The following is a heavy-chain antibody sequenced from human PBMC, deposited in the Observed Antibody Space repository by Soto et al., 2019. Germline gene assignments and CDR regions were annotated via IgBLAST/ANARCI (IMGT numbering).Heavy chain of an antibody. CDR3: ASYPPSAGDY. V-gene: IGHV3-48*02. Sequence: PGGSLRLSCAASGFTFSNYGMNWVRQAPGKGLEWVSYISSGSSTIYYADSVKGRFTISRDNVKNSLYLQMNSLRDEDTAVYYCASYPPSAGDYWGQGTLVPVSS. CDR2: ISSGSSTI. CDR1: GFTFSNYG. J-gene: IGHJ4*02.